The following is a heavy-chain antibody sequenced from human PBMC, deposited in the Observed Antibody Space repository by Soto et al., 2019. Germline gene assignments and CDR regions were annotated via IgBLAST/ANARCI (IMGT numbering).Heavy chain of an antibody. D-gene: IGHD4-4*01. CDR2: IYYSGFT. CDR1: GGSIRRGDYY. V-gene: IGHV4-30-4*01. Sequence: QVQLQESGPGLVKPSQTLSLTCTVSGGSIRRGDYYWSWIRQPPGKGLEWIGYIYYSGFTYYNPSLNSRLTMSVDTSKNQFSLKLSSVTAADTAVYYCARSDNYVPFDHWGQGTLVTVSS. CDR3: ARSDNYVPFDH. J-gene: IGHJ4*02.